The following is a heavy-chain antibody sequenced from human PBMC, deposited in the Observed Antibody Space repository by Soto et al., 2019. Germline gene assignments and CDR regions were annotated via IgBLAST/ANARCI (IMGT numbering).Heavy chain of an antibody. Sequence: GGSLRLSCAASGFTFSSYWMHWVRQAPGKGLVWVSRINSDGSSTSYADSVKGRFTISRDNAKNTLYLQMNSLRAEDTAVYYCVRTTPEYYDFWSGYYSQVSLDYWGQGTLVTVSS. V-gene: IGHV3-74*01. D-gene: IGHD3-3*01. J-gene: IGHJ4*02. CDR1: GFTFSSYW. CDR3: VRTTPEYYDFWSGYYSQVSLDY. CDR2: INSDGSST.